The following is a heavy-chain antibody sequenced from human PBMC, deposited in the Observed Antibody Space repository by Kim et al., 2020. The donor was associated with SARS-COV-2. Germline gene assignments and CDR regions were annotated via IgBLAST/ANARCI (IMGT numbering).Heavy chain of an antibody. V-gene: IGHV4-39*07. D-gene: IGHD6-19*01. CDR3: ASGLSGWYSSIDY. Sequence: SETLSLTCTVSGGSISSSSYYWGWIRQPPGKGLEWIGSIYYSGSTYYNPSLKSRVTISVDTSKNQFSLKLSSVTAADTAVYYCASGLSGWYSSIDYWGQGTLVTVSS. CDR2: IYYSGST. J-gene: IGHJ4*02. CDR1: GGSISSSSYY.